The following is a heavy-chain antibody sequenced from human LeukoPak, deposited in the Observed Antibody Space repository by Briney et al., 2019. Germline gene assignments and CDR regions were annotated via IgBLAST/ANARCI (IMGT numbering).Heavy chain of an antibody. Sequence: GASVKVSCKASGGTFSSYTISWVRQAPGQGLEWMGGIIPIFGTANYAQKFQGRVTITTDESTSTAYMELSSLRSEDTAVYYCARARTTGTTKDAFDIWGPGTMVTVSS. J-gene: IGHJ3*02. CDR1: GGTFSSYT. V-gene: IGHV1-69*05. CDR2: IIPIFGTA. D-gene: IGHD1-1*01. CDR3: ARARTTGTTKDAFDI.